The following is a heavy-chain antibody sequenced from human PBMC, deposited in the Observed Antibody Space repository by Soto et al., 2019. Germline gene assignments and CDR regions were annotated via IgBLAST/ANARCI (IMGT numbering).Heavy chain of an antibody. V-gene: IGHV4-34*01. CDR2: INHSGNT. Sequence: PSETLSLTCAVYGGSFSGYYWSWIRQPPGKGLEWIGEINHSGNTNYNPSLKSRVTISVDTSKNQFSLKLSSVTAADTAVYYCARAANPDYWGQGTLVTVSS. CDR3: ARAANPDY. CDR1: GGSFSGYY. J-gene: IGHJ4*02.